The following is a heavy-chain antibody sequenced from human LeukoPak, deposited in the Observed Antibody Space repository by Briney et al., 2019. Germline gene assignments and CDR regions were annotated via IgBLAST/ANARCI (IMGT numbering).Heavy chain of an antibody. CDR3: ASSIYGDSYYYYGMDV. J-gene: IGHJ6*02. Sequence: SVKVSCKASGDTFSSYAMSWVRQAPGQGLEWMGGIIPIFGTANYAQKFQGRVTITADESTSTAYMELSSLRSEDTAVYYCASSIYGDSYYYYGMDVWGQGTTVTVSS. D-gene: IGHD4-17*01. CDR2: IIPIFGTA. CDR1: GDTFSSYA. V-gene: IGHV1-69*13.